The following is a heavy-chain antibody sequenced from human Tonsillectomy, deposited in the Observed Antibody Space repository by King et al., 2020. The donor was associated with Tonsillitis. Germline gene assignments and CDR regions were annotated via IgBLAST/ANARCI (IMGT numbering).Heavy chain of an antibody. V-gene: IGHV3-66*01. CDR3: ARWTGIAVAGHCDY. D-gene: IGHD6-19*01. CDR2: IYSDGRR. CDR1: GFTVSSKY. J-gene: IGHJ4*02. Sequence: VQLVESGGNLVQPGGSLRLSCAASGFTVSSKYMTWVRQAPGKGLEWVSAIYSDGRRYYTDSVRGRFSISRDDSRNTVALEMNDLRVGDAAVYYCARWTGIAVAGHCDYWGQGILVTVSS.